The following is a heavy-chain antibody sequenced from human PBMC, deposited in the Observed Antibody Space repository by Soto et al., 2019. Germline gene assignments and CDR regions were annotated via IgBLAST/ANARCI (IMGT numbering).Heavy chain of an antibody. D-gene: IGHD3-10*01. CDR3: ARDDEYSGNGMDV. Sequence: QVKLVESGGGVVQPGRSLRLSCAASEFTFSNYGMHWVRQAPGKGLEWVAVILNDGSNRFHADSVKDRFTISRDNSKNPLYLQINSLRAEDTAVYYCARDDEYSGNGMDVWGQGTTVTVS. CDR1: EFTFSNYG. V-gene: IGHV3-33*01. CDR2: ILNDGSNR. J-gene: IGHJ6*02.